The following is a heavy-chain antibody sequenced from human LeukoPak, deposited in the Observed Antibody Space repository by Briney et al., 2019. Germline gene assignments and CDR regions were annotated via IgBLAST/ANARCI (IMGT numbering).Heavy chain of an antibody. CDR2: FYPEDGEK. D-gene: IGHD1-26*01. CDR1: GYTLTELS. V-gene: IGHV1-24*01. J-gene: IGHJ4*02. Sequence: ASVTVSCKVSGYTLTELSMHWVRQAPGKGLEGMGGFYPEDGEKIYAQTFQGRVTMTEDTSTDTAYMELSSLRSEDTAVYYCATGTFLVGATVADYWGQGTLVTVSS. CDR3: ATGTFLVGATVADY.